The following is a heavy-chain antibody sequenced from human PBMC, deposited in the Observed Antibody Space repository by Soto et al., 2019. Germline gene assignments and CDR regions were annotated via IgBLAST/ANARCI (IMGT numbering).Heavy chain of an antibody. V-gene: IGHV3-23*01. CDR2: ISGSGGST. J-gene: IGHJ6*03. Sequence: GGSLRLSCAASGFTFSSYAMSWVRQAPGKGLEWVSAISGSGGSTYYADSVKGRFTISRDNSKNTMYLQMNSLRAEDTAVYYCAKGNKRDYYYYYMDVWGKGTTVTVSS. CDR3: AKGNKRDYYYYYMDV. CDR1: GFTFSSYA.